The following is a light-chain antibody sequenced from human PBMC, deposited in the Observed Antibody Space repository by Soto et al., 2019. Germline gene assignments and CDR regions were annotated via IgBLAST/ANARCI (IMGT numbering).Light chain of an antibody. V-gene: IGKV1-12*01. CDR2: AAS. J-gene: IGKJ5*01. CDR1: QGISSW. Sequence: DIQMTQSPSSVAASVGDRVTITCRASQGISSWLAWYQKKPGKAPKLLIYAASSFQSGVPSRFSGSGSETDFTLTISILQPEDFATYYCQQANSFPHTFGQGTRLEIK. CDR3: QQANSFPHT.